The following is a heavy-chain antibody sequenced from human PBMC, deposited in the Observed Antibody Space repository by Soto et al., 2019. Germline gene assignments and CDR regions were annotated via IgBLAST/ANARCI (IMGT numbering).Heavy chain of an antibody. CDR2: IFYSGST. V-gene: IGHV4-39*01. J-gene: IGHJ5*02. Sequence: QLQLQESGPGLVKPSETLSLTCTVSGGSISSSSYHWGWIRQPPGKGLEWIGSIFYSGSTHYNPSLKSRVTISVDTSKKQFSLKLSSVTAADTAVYYCAIQYPLYCNSISCVDPWGQGTLVTVSS. CDR3: AIQYPLYCNSISCVDP. D-gene: IGHD2-2*01. CDR1: GGSISSSSYH.